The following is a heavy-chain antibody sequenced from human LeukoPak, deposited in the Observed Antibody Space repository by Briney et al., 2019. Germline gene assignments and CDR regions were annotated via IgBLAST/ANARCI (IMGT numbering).Heavy chain of an antibody. D-gene: IGHD4-23*01. CDR2: IYYSGST. CDR1: GGSISSYY. Sequence: SETLSLTCTVSGGSISSYYWSWIRQPPGKGLEWIGYIYYSGSTNYNPSLKSRVTITVDTSKNQSSLKLSSATAADTAVYYCARHRHYGGNSDFDYWGQGTLVTVSS. CDR3: ARHRHYGGNSDFDY. V-gene: IGHV4-59*08. J-gene: IGHJ4*02.